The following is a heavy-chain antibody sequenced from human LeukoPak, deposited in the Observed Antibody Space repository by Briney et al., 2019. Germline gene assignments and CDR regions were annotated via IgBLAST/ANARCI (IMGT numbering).Heavy chain of an antibody. CDR2: INHSGST. CDR3: ARRDYYDSSGYYFDY. Sequence: SETLSLTCAVYGGSFSGYYWSWIRQPPGKGLEWIGEINHSGSTNYNPSLKGRVTISVDTSKNQFSLKLSSVTAADTAVYYCARRDYYDSSGYYFDYWGQGTLVTVSS. V-gene: IGHV4-34*01. CDR1: GGSFSGYY. D-gene: IGHD3-22*01. J-gene: IGHJ4*02.